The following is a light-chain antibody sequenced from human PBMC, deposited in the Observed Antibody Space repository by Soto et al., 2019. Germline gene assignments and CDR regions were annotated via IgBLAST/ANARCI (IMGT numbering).Light chain of an antibody. V-gene: IGLV2-14*01. CDR3: NSFRVSHLYV. CDR1: SSDVGGYNA. Sequence: QSVLTQPASVSGSPGQTITISCTGTSSDVGGYNAVSWYQHHPGKAPKLIIYEATHRPSGVSDRFSASKSGNTASLTISGLQADDEADYYCNSFRVSHLYVFGTGTKGT. J-gene: IGLJ1*01. CDR2: EAT.